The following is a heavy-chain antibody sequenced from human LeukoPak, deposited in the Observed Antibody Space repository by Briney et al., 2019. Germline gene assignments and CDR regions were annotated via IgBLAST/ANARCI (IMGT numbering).Heavy chain of an antibody. V-gene: IGHV4-59*01. D-gene: IGHD3-22*01. CDR2: IHDRGFT. CDR3: ARLFFDYSDGGVSYGGPHLPD. Sequence: SETLSLTCTVSGDSISSYSRTWIRQPPGKGLEWIGYIHDRGFTNYSPSLKSRLTISRDTSKNQVSLSLTSVTAADTAVYFCARLFFDYSDGGVSYGGPHLPDWGQGTPVSVSS. J-gene: IGHJ4*02. CDR1: GDSISSYS.